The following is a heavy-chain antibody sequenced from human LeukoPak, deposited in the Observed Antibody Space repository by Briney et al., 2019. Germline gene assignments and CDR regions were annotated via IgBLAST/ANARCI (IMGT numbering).Heavy chain of an antibody. CDR1: GFTFSNFA. CDR2: IVGSSST. D-gene: IGHD6-19*01. V-gene: IGHV3-21*06. CDR3: ASSSGGFNWFDP. J-gene: IGHJ5*02. Sequence: GGSLRLSCAASGFTFSNFAMTWVRQAPGKGLEWVSSIVGSSSTYYADSLKGRFTISRDNAKNTLYLLMNSLRVEDTAVYYCASSSGGFNWFDPWGQGTLVTVSS.